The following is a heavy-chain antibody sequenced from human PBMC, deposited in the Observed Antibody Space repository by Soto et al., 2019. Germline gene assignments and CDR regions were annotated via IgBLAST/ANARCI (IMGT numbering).Heavy chain of an antibody. CDR2: IYSGGST. CDR3: ARGINRPLPIY. Sequence: GGSLRLSCAASGFTVSSNYMSWVRQAPGKGLEWVSVIYSGGSTYYADSVKGRFTISRENSKNTQYLQMNSLRAEDTAVYYCARGINRPLPIYWGQGTLVTVSS. CDR1: GFTVSSNY. D-gene: IGHD3-16*01. V-gene: IGHV3-53*01. J-gene: IGHJ4*02.